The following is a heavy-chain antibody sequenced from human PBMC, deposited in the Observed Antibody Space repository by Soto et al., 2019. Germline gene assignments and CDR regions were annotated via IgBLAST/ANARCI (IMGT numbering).Heavy chain of an antibody. CDR2: INGNGRKT. Sequence: EEQLLESGGDLVQPGGSLKLSCAASGFTFSSYAMNWVRQAPGKGLEWVSAINGNGRKTSYAHSVRGRFTISRDKSKKTDFLHVNSLRAEDTAAYYCMIDINFDFWTGYRYYAMEIWGQGTRVTVS. J-gene: IGHJ6*02. CDR3: MIDINFDFWTGYRYYAMEI. CDR1: GFTFSSYA. D-gene: IGHD3-3*01. V-gene: IGHV3-23*01.